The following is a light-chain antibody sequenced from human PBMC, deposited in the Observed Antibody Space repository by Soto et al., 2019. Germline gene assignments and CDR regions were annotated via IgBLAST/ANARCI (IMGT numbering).Light chain of an antibody. Sequence: QSVLTQPNSASGTPGQRVTISCSGSSSNIGSHTLNLYQQLPGSAPSLLIYSDNQRPSGVPDRFSGSTSGTSASLAISGLRSEDEAEYYCAAWDDTLNAAVFGGGTKLTVL. V-gene: IGLV1-44*01. CDR3: AAWDDTLNAAV. CDR2: SDN. J-gene: IGLJ2*01. CDR1: SSNIGSHT.